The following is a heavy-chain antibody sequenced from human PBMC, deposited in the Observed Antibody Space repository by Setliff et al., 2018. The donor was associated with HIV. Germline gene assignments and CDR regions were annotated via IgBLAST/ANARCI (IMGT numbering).Heavy chain of an antibody. D-gene: IGHD3-10*01. CDR2: MYYDGNT. CDR1: GDSISRRTYH. V-gene: IGHV4-39*07. J-gene: IGHJ6*02. CDR3: ARVETTVRGATYAMDV. Sequence: PSETLSLTCTVSGDSISRRTYHWDWIRQPPGKGLEWIGSMYYDGNTFYNTSLKSRLTISVDTSKNQLSLNLTSVTAADTAVYYCARVETTVRGATYAMDVWGQGTTVTVSS.